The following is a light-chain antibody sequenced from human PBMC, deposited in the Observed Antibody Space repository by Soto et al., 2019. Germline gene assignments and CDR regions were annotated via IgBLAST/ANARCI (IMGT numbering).Light chain of an antibody. Sequence: DIVLTQSPPNLSLVTGERAPLSCRASQSVSSYLAWYQQKPGQAPRLLIYDASNRATGIPARFSGSGSGTDFTLTISSLEPEDFAVYYCQQRSNWLFTFGGGTKVDIK. J-gene: IGKJ4*01. V-gene: IGKV3-11*01. CDR3: QQRSNWLFT. CDR2: DAS. CDR1: QSVSSY.